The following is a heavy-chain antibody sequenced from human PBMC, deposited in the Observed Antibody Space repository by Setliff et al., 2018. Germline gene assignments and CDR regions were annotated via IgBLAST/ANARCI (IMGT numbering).Heavy chain of an antibody. CDR3: VTDPPNSGWSFDC. CDR2: ISSDGNNE. V-gene: IGHV3-30*03. CDR1: GFTFRAYG. Sequence: GGSLRLSCEASGFTFRAYGMFWVRQAPGKGLEWVAVISSDGNNEYYADYVKGRFTVSRDNSKNTVYLQMNSLRVEETAVYYCVTDPPNSGWSFDCWGQGTPVTVSS. D-gene: IGHD6-19*01. J-gene: IGHJ5*01.